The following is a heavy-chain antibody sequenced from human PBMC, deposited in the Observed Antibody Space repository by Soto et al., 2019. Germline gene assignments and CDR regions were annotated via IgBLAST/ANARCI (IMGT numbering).Heavy chain of an antibody. CDR3: ARDNGYGHCDS. D-gene: IGHD5-12*01. CDR1: GASISSGRSY. V-gene: IGHV4-31*03. CDR2: MFYSGRT. Sequence: SETLSLTCTVSGASISSGRSYWSWIRQHPGKGLEWIGYMFYSGRTYYHPSLKRRVNISADTSTNQFSLRLTSVTPADTAVYYCARDNGYGHCDSWGQGTLVTVSS. J-gene: IGHJ4*02.